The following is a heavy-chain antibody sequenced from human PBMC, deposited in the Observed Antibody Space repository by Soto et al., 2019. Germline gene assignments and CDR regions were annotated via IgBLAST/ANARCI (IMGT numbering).Heavy chain of an antibody. CDR3: ERCGHSKGLNYYCGMDV. V-gene: IGHV5-51*01. CDR2: IYPADSDT. Sequence: GESLKISCKGSGYNFATDWIGWVRQMPGKGLEWMGIIYPADSDTRYSPSSQGQVTISADKSISTAYLQWSSLKASDTAMYFCERCGHSKGLNYYCGMDVWGQGTTVTVSS. J-gene: IGHJ6*02. D-gene: IGHD1-26*01. CDR1: GYNFATDW.